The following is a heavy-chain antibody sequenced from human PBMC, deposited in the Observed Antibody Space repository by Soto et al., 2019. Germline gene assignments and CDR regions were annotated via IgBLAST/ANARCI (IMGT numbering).Heavy chain of an antibody. D-gene: IGHD2-15*01. Sequence: QVTLKESGPVLVKPTETLTLTCTVSGFSLSNARMGVSWIRQPPGKALEWLAHIFSNDEKSYSTSLKSRLTISKDTSKSQVVLTMTNMDPVDTATYYCARIYCSGGSCQCNNWFDPWGQGTLVTVSS. CDR2: IFSNDEK. CDR1: GFSLSNARMG. J-gene: IGHJ5*02. V-gene: IGHV2-26*01. CDR3: ARIYCSGGSCQCNNWFDP.